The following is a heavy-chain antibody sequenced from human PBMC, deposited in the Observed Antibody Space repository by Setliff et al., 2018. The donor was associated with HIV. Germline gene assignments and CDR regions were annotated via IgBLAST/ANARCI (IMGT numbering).Heavy chain of an antibody. J-gene: IGHJ4*02. CDR2: ISSSSSTI. D-gene: IGHD3-9*01. CDR1: GFTFSSYS. V-gene: IGHV3-48*04. Sequence: SLRLSCAASGFTFSSYSMNWVRQAPGKGLEWVSYISSSSSTIYYADSVKGRFTISRDNAKNSLYLQMNSLRAEDTAVYYCARDRTDILTYFDYWGQGTLVTVSS. CDR3: ARDRTDILTYFDY.